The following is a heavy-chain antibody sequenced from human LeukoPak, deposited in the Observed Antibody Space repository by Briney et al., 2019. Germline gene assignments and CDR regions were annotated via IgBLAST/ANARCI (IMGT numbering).Heavy chain of an antibody. D-gene: IGHD6-19*01. J-gene: IGHJ4*02. Sequence: ASVKVSCKTSGYTFTDYYIHWMRQAPGQGLEWMGWINPNSGGTNYAQKFQGRVTTTRDTSINTAYMELSSLTSDDTAVYYCARSESSAWHYWGQGTLVTVSS. CDR3: ARSESSAWHY. CDR1: GYTFTDYY. CDR2: INPNSGGT. V-gene: IGHV1-2*02.